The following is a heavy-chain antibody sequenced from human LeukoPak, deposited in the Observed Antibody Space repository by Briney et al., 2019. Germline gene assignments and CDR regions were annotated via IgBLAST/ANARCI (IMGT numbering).Heavy chain of an antibody. D-gene: IGHD2-2*01. CDR3: AREGTYCSRTSCYDSFLDY. V-gene: IGHV4-4*07. CDR1: GDSIRGYY. CDR2: IYTSGST. Sequence: KPSETLSLTCSVSGDSIRGYYWSWLRQPAGKGLEWIGRIYTSGSTNYNPSLKTRVTLSVDTSKSQFSLRLSSVTAADTAVYYCAREGTYCSRTSCYDSFLDYWGQGTLVTVSS. J-gene: IGHJ4*02.